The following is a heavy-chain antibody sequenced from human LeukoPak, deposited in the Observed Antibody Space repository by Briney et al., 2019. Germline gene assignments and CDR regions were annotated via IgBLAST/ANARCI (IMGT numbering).Heavy chain of an antibody. D-gene: IGHD5/OR15-5a*01. CDR3: AKLLISVHDAFDI. Sequence: GGSLRLSCAASGFTFRSYAMTWVRQAPGKGLEWVSVISGSGDSTYYADSVKGRFTISRDNSKNTLYRQMNSLGAEDTAVYYCAKLLISVHDAFDIWGQGTMVIVSS. V-gene: IGHV3-23*01. J-gene: IGHJ3*02. CDR2: ISGSGDST. CDR1: GFTFRSYA.